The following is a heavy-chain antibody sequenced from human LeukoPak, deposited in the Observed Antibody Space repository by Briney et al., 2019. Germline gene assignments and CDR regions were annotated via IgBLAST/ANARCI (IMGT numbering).Heavy chain of an antibody. CDR3: ARNMGEFKQDDFDY. CDR2: ISSSSSYI. D-gene: IGHD3-16*01. CDR1: GFTFSSYS. Sequence: GGSLRLSCAASGFTFSSYSMNWVRQAPGKGLEWVSSISSSSSYIYYADSVKGRFTISRDNAKNSLYLQMNSPRAEDTAVYYCARNMGEFKQDDFDYWGQGTLVTVSS. V-gene: IGHV3-21*01. J-gene: IGHJ4*02.